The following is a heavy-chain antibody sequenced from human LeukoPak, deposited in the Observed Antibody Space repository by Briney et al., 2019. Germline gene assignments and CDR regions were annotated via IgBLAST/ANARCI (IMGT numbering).Heavy chain of an antibody. J-gene: IGHJ4*02. CDR3: AEGGYNWNDVGLYY. Sequence: ASVKVSCKASGGTFSSYAISWVRQAPGQGLEWMGGIIPIFGTASYAQKFQGRVTMTRDTSTSTVYMELSSLRSEDTAVYYCAEGGYNWNDVGLYYWGQGTLVTVSS. V-gene: IGHV1-69*05. CDR1: GGTFSSYA. CDR2: IIPIFGTA. D-gene: IGHD1-20*01.